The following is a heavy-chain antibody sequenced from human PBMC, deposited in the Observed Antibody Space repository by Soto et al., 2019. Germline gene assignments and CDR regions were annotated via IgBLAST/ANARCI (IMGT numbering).Heavy chain of an antibody. D-gene: IGHD3-22*01. V-gene: IGHV3-49*03. CDR3: TTNYNDSSGYDNWFDP. Sequence: GGSRRLSCTASGFTFGDYAMSWFRQAPGKGQEWVGFIRSKAYGGTTVYAASVKGRFTISRDDSKSIAYLQMNSLKTEDTAVYYCTTNYNDSSGYDNWFDPWGQGTLVTVSS. CDR1: GFTFGDYA. J-gene: IGHJ5*02. CDR2: IRSKAYGGTT.